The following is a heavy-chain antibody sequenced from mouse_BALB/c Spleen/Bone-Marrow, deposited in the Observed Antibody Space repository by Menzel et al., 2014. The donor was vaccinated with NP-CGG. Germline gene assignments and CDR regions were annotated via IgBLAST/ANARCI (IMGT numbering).Heavy chain of an antibody. D-gene: IGHD1-2*01. J-gene: IGHJ2*01. Sequence: EVKLVESGAELVKPGASVKLSCTASGFNIKDTYMHWVKQRPEQGLEWIGRIDPANGNTKYDPKFQGKATITADTSSNTAYLQRSSLTSEDTAVYYCATYYDGYYFDSWGQGTTLTVSS. V-gene: IGHV14-3*02. CDR3: ATYYDGYYFDS. CDR2: IDPANGNT. CDR1: GFNIKDTY.